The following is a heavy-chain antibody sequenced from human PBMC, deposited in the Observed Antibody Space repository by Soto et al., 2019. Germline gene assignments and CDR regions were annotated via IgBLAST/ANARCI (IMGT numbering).Heavy chain of an antibody. CDR2: IYYSGST. J-gene: IGHJ5*02. Sequence: PSETLSLTCTVSGGSISSGGYYWSWIRQHPGKGLEWIGYIYYSGSTYYNPSLKSRVTISVDTSKNQFSLKLSSVTAADTAVYYCARHGAVAGTGWFDPWGQGTLVTVSS. D-gene: IGHD6-19*01. V-gene: IGHV4-31*03. CDR3: ARHGAVAGTGWFDP. CDR1: GGSISSGGYY.